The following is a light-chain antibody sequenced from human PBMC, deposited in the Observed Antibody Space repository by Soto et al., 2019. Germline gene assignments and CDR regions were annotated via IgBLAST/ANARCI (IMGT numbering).Light chain of an antibody. CDR3: QQYGSSPPWT. J-gene: IGKJ1*01. CDR2: GAS. V-gene: IGKV3-20*01. Sequence: EMGLTRWPGTLSLSPGERATLSFRASQSVSSSYLAWYQQKPGQAPRLLIYGASSRATGIPDRFSGSGSGTDFTLTISRLEPEDFALYYCQQYGSSPPWTPGQGTKVDIK. CDR1: QSVSSSY.